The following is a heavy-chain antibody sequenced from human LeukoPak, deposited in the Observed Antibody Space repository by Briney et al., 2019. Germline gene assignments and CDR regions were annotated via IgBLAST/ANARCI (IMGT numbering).Heavy chain of an antibody. CDR1: GGSLSSSLYF. V-gene: IGHV4-39*07. Sequence: SETLSLTCTVSGGSLSSSLYFWGWIRQPPGKGLEWIGNIYYTGTTYYKPSFNSRVTILVNTSKNQFSLKRRSVTAADTAVYYCVPLRKRGGAFDNWGQGTMVTVSS. CDR3: VPLRKRGGAFDN. J-gene: IGHJ3*02. CDR2: IYYTGTT.